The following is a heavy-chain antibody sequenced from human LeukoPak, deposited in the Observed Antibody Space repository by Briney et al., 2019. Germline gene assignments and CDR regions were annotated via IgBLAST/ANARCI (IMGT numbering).Heavy chain of an antibody. V-gene: IGHV4-59*08. D-gene: IGHD3-9*01. J-gene: IGHJ5*02. CDR3: ARHPANYDILTGYFFGHRWFDP. CDR1: GGSISSYY. Sequence: SETLSLTCTVSGGSISSYYWSWIRQPPGKGLEWIGYIYYSGSTNYNPSLESRVTISVDTSKNQFSLKLSSVTAADTAVYYCARHPANYDILTGYFFGHRWFDPWGQGTLVTVSS. CDR2: IYYSGST.